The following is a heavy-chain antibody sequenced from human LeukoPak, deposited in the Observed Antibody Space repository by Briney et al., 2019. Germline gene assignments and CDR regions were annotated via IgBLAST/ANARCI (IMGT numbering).Heavy chain of an antibody. V-gene: IGHV1-46*01. CDR1: GYTFTNYY. CDR3: ARGYYYYMDV. CDR2: INPSGGST. Sequence: ASVRVSFKPSGYTFTNYYIHWVRQAPGQGLEWMGLINPSGGSTSYAQKFQGRVTMTRDMSTSTVYMELSSLRSEDTAVYYCARGYYYYMDVWGKGTTVTVSS. J-gene: IGHJ6*03.